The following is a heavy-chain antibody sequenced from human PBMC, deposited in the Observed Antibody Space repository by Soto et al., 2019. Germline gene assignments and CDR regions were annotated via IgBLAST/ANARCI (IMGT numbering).Heavy chain of an antibody. V-gene: IGHV3-66*01. CDR2: IYSGGST. J-gene: IGHJ2*01. D-gene: IGHD3-10*01. CDR1: GFTVSSNY. CDR3: AREGYLGFSALTYNWYFDL. Sequence: EVQLVESGGGLVQPRGSLSLSCAASGFTVSSNYMSWVRQASGKGLEWVSVIYSGGSTYYADSVKGRFTISRDNSKNTLYLQMNSLRAEDTAVYYCAREGYLGFSALTYNWYFDLWGRGTLVTVSS.